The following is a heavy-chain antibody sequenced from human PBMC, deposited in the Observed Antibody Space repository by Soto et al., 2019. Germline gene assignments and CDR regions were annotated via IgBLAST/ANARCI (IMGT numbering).Heavy chain of an antibody. CDR3: ARGPHDYSNYYFDY. Sequence: SVKVSCKASGYPFTNNDISWVRQAPGQGLEWMGGIIPIFGTANYAQKFQGRVTITADESTSTAYMELSSLRSEDTAVYYCARGPHDYSNYYFDYWGQGTLVTVSS. CDR1: GYPFTNND. J-gene: IGHJ4*02. D-gene: IGHD4-4*01. V-gene: IGHV1-69*13. CDR2: IIPIFGTA.